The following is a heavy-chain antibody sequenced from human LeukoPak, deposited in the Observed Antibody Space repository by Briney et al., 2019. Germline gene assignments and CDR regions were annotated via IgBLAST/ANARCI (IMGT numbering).Heavy chain of an antibody. CDR3: ARDGPLGSYFDY. V-gene: IGHV3-74*01. CDR2: ISSDGSST. CDR1: GFTFSSYW. D-gene: IGHD1-26*01. Sequence: GGSLRLSCAASGFTFSSYWMYWVRQAPGKGLVWVSRISSDGSSTDYADSVKGRFTISRDSAKNTMYLQVNSLRTEDTAVYYCARDGPLGSYFDYWGQGTLVTVSS. J-gene: IGHJ4*02.